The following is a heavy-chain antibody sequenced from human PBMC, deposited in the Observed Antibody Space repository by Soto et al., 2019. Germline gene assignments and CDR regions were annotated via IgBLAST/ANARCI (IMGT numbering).Heavy chain of an antibody. D-gene: IGHD2-15*01. CDR3: ARRYGGSIDY. V-gene: IGHV4-30-2*01. CDR1: GGSISSGGYS. Sequence: SQTLSLTCVVSGGSISSGGYSWSWIRQPPGKGLEWIGYIYHSGSTNYNPSLKSRVTISVDTSKNQFSLKLSSVTAADTAVYYCARRYGGSIDYWGQGTLVTVSS. J-gene: IGHJ4*02. CDR2: IYHSGST.